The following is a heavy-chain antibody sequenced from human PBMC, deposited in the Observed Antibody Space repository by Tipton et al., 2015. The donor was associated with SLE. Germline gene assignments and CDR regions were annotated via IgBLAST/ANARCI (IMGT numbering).Heavy chain of an antibody. Sequence: TLSLTCTVSGGSISSGRYYWSWIRQPAGKGLEWIGYIYTSGSTNYNPSLKSRVTISVDTSKNQFSLKLSSVTAADTAVYYCARGPRYWYFDLWGRGTLVTVSS. J-gene: IGHJ2*01. V-gene: IGHV4-61*09. CDR2: IYTSGST. CDR3: ARGPRYWYFDL. CDR1: GGSISSGRYY.